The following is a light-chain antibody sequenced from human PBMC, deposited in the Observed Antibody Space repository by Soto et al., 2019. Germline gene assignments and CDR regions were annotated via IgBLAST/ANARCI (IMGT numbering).Light chain of an antibody. CDR1: QSISNH. CDR2: AAS. CDR3: QQSYSSRPT. Sequence: DIQMTQSPSSLSASVGDRVIITCRASQSISNHLNWYQQKPGKAPKLLIFAASSLQSGVPSRFSGTRSVGELTVTASSLQPEDFATYYCQQSYSSRPTVGQGTKVDIK. V-gene: IGKV1-39*01. J-gene: IGKJ1*01.